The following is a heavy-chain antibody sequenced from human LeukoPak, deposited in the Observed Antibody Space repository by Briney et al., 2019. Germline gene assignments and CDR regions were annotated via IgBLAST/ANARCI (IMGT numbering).Heavy chain of an antibody. Sequence: GGSLTLACAASGFTFSSYWMSWVRQAPGKGLEWGANIKQDGSEKYYVDSVKGRFTISRDNAKNSLYLQVNSLRAEDTAVYYCARGVQWLLYYFDYWGQGTLVTVSS. V-gene: IGHV3-7*01. D-gene: IGHD3-22*01. CDR3: ARGVQWLLYYFDY. CDR2: IKQDGSEK. J-gene: IGHJ4*02. CDR1: GFTFSSYW.